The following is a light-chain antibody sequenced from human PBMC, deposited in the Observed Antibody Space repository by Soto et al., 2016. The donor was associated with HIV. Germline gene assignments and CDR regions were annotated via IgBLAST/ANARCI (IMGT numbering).Light chain of an antibody. V-gene: IGKV1-5*03. Sequence: DIQMTQFLSTLSASIGDGVTITCRASQSVSVWLAWYQQKPGKAPNLLIFKTSTLEIGVPSRFSGSGSGTDFTLTLSSVQPDDVGTYYCQQYNNVPWTFGQGTKLEMK. J-gene: IGKJ1*01. CDR3: QQYNNVPWT. CDR2: KTS. CDR1: QSVSVW.